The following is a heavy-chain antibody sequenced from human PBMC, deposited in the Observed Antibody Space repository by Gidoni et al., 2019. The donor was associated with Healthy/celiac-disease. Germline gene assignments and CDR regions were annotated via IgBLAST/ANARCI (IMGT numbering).Heavy chain of an antibody. D-gene: IGHD2-21*02. CDR3: TTFLAYCGGDCYSVDY. J-gene: IGHJ4*02. Sequence: EVQLVESGGGLVKPGGSLRLSCAASGFTFSNAWMNWVRQAPGKGLEWVGRIKSKTDGGTTEYAAPVKGRFTISRDDSKNTLYLQMNSLKTEDTAVYYCTTFLAYCGGDCYSVDYWGQGTLVTVSS. CDR2: IKSKTDGGTT. V-gene: IGHV3-15*07. CDR1: GFTFSNAW.